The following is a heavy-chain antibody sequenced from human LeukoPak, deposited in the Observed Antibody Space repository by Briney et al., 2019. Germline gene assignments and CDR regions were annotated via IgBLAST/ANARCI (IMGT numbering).Heavy chain of an antibody. V-gene: IGHV3-48*01. Sequence: GESLRLACATSGFTLSGYSMNWVRQAPGKGLEWVSHIGISGAIHYGDSVKGRFTISRDNAKNSVYLQMNSLRAEDTAVYYCSTAKFDYWGQGSLVTVSS. CDR2: IGISGAI. CDR1: GFTLSGYS. J-gene: IGHJ4*02. CDR3: STAKFDY.